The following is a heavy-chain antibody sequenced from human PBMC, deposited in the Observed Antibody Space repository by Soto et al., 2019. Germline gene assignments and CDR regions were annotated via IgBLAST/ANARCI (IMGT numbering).Heavy chain of an antibody. V-gene: IGHV4-4*02. D-gene: IGHD1-7*01. CDR1: GGSFTSNNW. CDR2: IYRTGST. Sequence: SETLSLTCAVSGGSFTSNNWWTWVRQPPGQGLEWIGEIYRTGSTNYNPSLKSRVTISLDKSENQFSLKVTSLTAADTAVYYCASRDPGTSVDYWGKGTLVTASS. CDR3: ASRDPGTSVDY. J-gene: IGHJ4*02.